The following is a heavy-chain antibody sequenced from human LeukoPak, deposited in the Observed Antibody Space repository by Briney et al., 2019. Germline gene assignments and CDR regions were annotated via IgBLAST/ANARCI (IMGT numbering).Heavy chain of an antibody. V-gene: IGHV4-61*01. CDR2: IYYSGTT. J-gene: IGHJ4*02. CDR1: GGSIKSSTYY. CDR3: ATISGNYYYDF. D-gene: IGHD1-26*01. Sequence: SETLSLTCSVSGGSIKSSTYYWSWIRQPPGKGLEWIGYIYYSGTTNYNPSLKSRVTISIDTSKNQFSLTLTSVTAADTAVYYCATISGNYYYDFWGQGALVTVSS.